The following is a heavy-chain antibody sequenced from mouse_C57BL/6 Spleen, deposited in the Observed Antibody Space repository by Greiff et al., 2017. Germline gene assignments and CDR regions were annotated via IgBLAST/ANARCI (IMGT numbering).Heavy chain of an antibody. CDR1: GYSITSGYD. D-gene: IGHD1-1*01. CDR3: ARDYYGSSGAMDY. CDR2: ISYSGST. Sequence: EVQRVESGPGMVKPSQSLSLTCTVPGYSITSGYDWHWIRHFPGNKLEWMGYISYSGSTNYNPSLKSRISITHDTSKNHFFLKLNSVTTEDTATYYCARDYYGSSGAMDYWGQGTSVTVSS. J-gene: IGHJ4*01. V-gene: IGHV3-1*01.